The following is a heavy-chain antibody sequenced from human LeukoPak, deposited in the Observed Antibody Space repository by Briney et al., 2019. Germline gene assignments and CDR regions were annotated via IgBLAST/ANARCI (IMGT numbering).Heavy chain of an antibody. D-gene: IGHD5-24*01. CDR2: INPSGGST. CDR3: ARGVEMATMV. Sequence: ASVKVSCKASGGTFSSYAISWVRQAPGQGLEWMGIINPSGGSTSYAQKFQGRVTMTGDTSTNTVYMELSSLRSEDTAVYYCARGVEMATMVWGQGTLVTVSS. CDR1: GGTFSSYA. V-gene: IGHV1-46*01. J-gene: IGHJ4*02.